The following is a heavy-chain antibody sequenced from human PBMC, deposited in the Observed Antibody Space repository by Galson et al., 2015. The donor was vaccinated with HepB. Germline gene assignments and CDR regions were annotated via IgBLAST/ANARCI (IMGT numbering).Heavy chain of an antibody. CDR3: AVDLACITSTRTRFGRWFDP. D-gene: IGHD1-14*01. V-gene: IGHV1-69*02. Sequence: SVQVSCKASGGTFSSYTISWVRQAPGQGLEWMGRIIPILGIANYAQKFQGRVTITAGKSTSTAYMELSSLRSEDTAVYYCAVDLACITSTRTRFGRWFDPSLQATLFTVSS. CDR2: IIPILGIA. J-gene: IGHJ5*02. CDR1: GGTFSSYT.